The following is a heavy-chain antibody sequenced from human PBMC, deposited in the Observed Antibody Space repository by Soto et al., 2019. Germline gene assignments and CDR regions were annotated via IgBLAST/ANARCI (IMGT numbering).Heavy chain of an antibody. CDR3: ARQRTYSAKPTAPDY. CDR2: IYPSDSDT. CDR1: GYSFTSYW. D-gene: IGHD5-18*01. V-gene: IGHV5-51*01. J-gene: IGHJ4*02. Sequence: PGESLKISCKGSGYSFTSYWIGWVRQMPGKGLEWMGIIYPSDSDTRYSPSFQGQVTMSADKSISTAYLQWSSLEASDTAMYYCARQRTYSAKPTAPDYWGQGTLVTVSS.